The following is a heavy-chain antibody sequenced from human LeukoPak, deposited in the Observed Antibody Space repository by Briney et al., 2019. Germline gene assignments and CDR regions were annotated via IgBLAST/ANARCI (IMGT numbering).Heavy chain of an antibody. CDR2: IYYSGIT. CDR3: ARVLGGVGDAFDV. CDR1: GGSISSFY. J-gene: IGHJ3*01. Sequence: SETLSLTCTVSGGSISSFYWIWVRLPPGKRRAWIGYIYYSGITTYNPSLKSRVTISVGTSKKHFSLTRSSVTAADTAVYFCARVLGGVGDAFDVWGQGTMVTVSS. D-gene: IGHD3-16*01. V-gene: IGHV4-59*01.